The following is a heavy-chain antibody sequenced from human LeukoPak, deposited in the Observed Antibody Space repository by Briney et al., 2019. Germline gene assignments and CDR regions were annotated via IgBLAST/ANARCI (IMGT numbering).Heavy chain of an antibody. V-gene: IGHV4-4*07. Sequence: SETLSLTCTVSGDSISSYYWSWIRQPAGKGLEWIGRIYTSGSTNYNPSLKSRVTMSVDTSKNQFSLKLSSVTAADTAVYYCARHILYGGTFDYWGQGTLVTVSS. CDR1: GDSISSYY. CDR3: ARHILYGGTFDY. D-gene: IGHD4/OR15-4a*01. CDR2: IYTSGST. J-gene: IGHJ4*02.